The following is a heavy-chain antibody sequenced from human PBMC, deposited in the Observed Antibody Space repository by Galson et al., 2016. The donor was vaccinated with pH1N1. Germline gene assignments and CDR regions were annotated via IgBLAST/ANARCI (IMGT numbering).Heavy chain of an antibody. V-gene: IGHV4-31*03. CDR3: ARGVSVAGTPRLDY. J-gene: IGHJ4*02. D-gene: IGHD6-19*01. Sequence: TLSLTCTVSGGSISSGGYYWSWIRQHPGKGLEWIGYIFYSGSTYYNPSLKSRVTISVDTSKNQFSLKLSSVTAADTAVYYCARGVSVAGTPRLDYWGQGNPVNVSS. CDR1: GGSISSGGYY. CDR2: IFYSGST.